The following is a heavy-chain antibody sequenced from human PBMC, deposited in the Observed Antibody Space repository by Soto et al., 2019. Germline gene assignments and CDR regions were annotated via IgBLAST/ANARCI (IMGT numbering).Heavy chain of an antibody. J-gene: IGHJ4*02. CDR2: ISSSGSTI. Sequence: PGGSLRLSCAASGFTFSDYYMSWIRQAPGKGLEWVSYISSSGSTIYYADSVKGRFTISRDNAKNSLYLQMNSLRAEDTAVYYCARGVLRYFDWLSHFDYWGQGTLVTVSS. CDR3: ARGVLRYFDWLSHFDY. CDR1: GFTFSDYY. D-gene: IGHD3-9*01. V-gene: IGHV3-11*01.